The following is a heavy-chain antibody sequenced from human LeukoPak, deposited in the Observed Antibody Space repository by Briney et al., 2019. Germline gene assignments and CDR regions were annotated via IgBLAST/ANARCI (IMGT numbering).Heavy chain of an antibody. CDR2: FFYGGST. V-gene: IGHV4-39*01. J-gene: IGHJ3*02. CDR1: GDSITSSNYY. CDR3: ARVSGAQDDAFDI. D-gene: IGHD1-26*01. Sequence: SETLSLMCTVSGDSITSSNYYWGWIRQPPGKGLEWNGSFFYGGSTYSNPSLKSRVTFSVDTSKNQYSLRLTSVTAADTAVYYCARVSGAQDDAFDIWGQGTKVTVAS.